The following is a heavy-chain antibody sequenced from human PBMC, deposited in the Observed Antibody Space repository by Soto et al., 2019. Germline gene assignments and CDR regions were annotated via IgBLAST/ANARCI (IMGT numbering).Heavy chain of an antibody. CDR2: INHSGST. CDR3: AMTIYGDYVLWFDP. Sequence: PSETLSLTCAVYGGSFSGYYWSWIRQPPGKGLEWIREINHSGSTNYNPSLKSRVTISVDTSKNQFSLKLSSVTAADTAVYYCAMTIYGDYVLWFDPWGQGTLVTVS. CDR1: GGSFSGYY. J-gene: IGHJ5*02. V-gene: IGHV4-34*01. D-gene: IGHD4-17*01.